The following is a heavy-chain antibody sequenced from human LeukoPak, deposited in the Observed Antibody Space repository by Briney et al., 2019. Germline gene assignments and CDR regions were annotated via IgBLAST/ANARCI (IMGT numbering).Heavy chain of an antibody. V-gene: IGHV4-34*01. J-gene: IGHJ4*02. CDR2: INHSGST. CDR1: GGSFSGYY. Sequence: KPSETLSLTCAVYGGSFSGYYWSWIRQPPGKGLEWIGEINHSGSTNYNPSLKSRVTISVDTSKNQFSLKLSSVTAADTAVYYCARGYSYGYRIDYWGQGTLVTVSS. CDR3: ARGYSYGYRIDY. D-gene: IGHD5-18*01.